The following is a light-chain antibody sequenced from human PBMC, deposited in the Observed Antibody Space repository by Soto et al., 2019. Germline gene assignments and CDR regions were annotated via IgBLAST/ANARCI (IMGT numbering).Light chain of an antibody. Sequence: EKVMTQSPATLSVSPGERATLSCRASQSVSSNLAWYQQKPGQAPRLLIYGASTRATGIPARFSGSRSGAEFTLTINSLQSEDFAVYYCQPYNNWPLTFGGGTKVDIK. CDR3: QPYNNWPLT. CDR1: QSVSSN. V-gene: IGKV3-15*01. J-gene: IGKJ4*01. CDR2: GAS.